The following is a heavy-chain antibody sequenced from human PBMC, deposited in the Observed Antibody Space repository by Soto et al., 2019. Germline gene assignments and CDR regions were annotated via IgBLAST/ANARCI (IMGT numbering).Heavy chain of an antibody. V-gene: IGHV4-59*07. CDR2: IHFSGTT. CDR1: CRSIRSYF. Sequence: SDTLSLTCSFPCRSIRSYFWTWIPQPPRKGLEWIGYIHFSGTTNYDPSLRSRVTMSLDTSKNQFSLKLTSVTAADTAVYYCATYSLPTTKYYYYMDVWGKGTKVTVSS. CDR3: ATYSLPTTKYYYYMDV. J-gene: IGHJ6*03. D-gene: IGHD1-26*01.